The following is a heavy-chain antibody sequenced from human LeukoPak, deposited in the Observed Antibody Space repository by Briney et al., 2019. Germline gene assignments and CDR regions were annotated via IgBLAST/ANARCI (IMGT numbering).Heavy chain of an antibody. CDR3: ARGRDGYPAPEFDY. V-gene: IGHV4-31*03. D-gene: IGHD5-24*01. CDR2: IYYSGST. CDR1: GGSISSGGYY. J-gene: IGHJ4*02. Sequence: SETLSLTCTVSGGSISSGGYYWSWIRQHPGKGLEWIGYIYYSGSTYYNPSLKSRVTISVDTSKNQFSLKLSSVTAADTAVYYCARGRDGYPAPEFDYWGQGTLVTVSS.